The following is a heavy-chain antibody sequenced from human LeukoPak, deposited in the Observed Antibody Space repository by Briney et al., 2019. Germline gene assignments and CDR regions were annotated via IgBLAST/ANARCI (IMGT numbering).Heavy chain of an antibody. CDR3: AKSTSRYYYYYGMDV. J-gene: IGHJ6*04. D-gene: IGHD2-2*01. CDR2: ISGRGGST. V-gene: IGHV3-23*01. CDR1: GFTFSSYA. Sequence: GGSLRLSCAASGFTFSSYAMSWVRQAPGKGLEWVSAISGRGGSTYYADSVKGRFTISRDNSKNTLYLQMNSLRAEDTAVYYCAKSTSRYYYYYGMDVWGKGTTVTVSS.